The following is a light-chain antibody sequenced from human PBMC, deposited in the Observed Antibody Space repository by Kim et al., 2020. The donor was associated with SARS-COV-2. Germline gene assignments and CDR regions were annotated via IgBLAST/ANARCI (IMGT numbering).Light chain of an antibody. Sequence: SISIYCTGTIIHVGYYVYVSWYKHLPGKTPKLMISDVRNRPSVVSNRFSGSKSANTASLTISGLQADDEADYYCSSYTATSSPYVVFGGGTQLTVL. CDR1: IIHVGYYVY. CDR2: DVR. CDR3: SSYTATSSPYVV. J-gene: IGLJ2*01. V-gene: IGLV2-14*03.